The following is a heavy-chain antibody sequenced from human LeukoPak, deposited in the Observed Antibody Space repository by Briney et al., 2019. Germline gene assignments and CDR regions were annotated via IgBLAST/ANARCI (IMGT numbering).Heavy chain of an antibody. CDR1: GGPISSGGYY. CDR3: ARAGPPAFDP. CDR2: ISYSGSTT. V-gene: IGHV3-11*04. J-gene: IGHJ5*02. Sequence: LSLTCTVSGGPISSGGYYWSWVRQAPGKGLEWVSYISYSGSTTSYADSVKGRFTISRDNAKNSLYLQMNSLRAEDTAVYYCARAGPPAFDPWGQGTLVTVSS.